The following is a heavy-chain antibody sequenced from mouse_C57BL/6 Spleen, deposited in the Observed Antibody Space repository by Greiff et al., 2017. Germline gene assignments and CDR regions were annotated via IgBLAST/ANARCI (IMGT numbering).Heavy chain of an antibody. CDR1: GYTFTSYW. CDR3: ARSSGTTVGAY. CDR2: IDPSDSET. D-gene: IGHD1-1*01. J-gene: IGHJ3*01. Sequence: QVQLQQPGAELVRPGSSVKLSCKASGYTFTSYWMHWVKQRPIQGLEWIGNIDPSDSETHYNQKFKDKATLTVDKPSSTAYMQLSSLTSEDSAVYYCARSSGTTVGAYWGQGTLVTVSA. V-gene: IGHV1-52*01.